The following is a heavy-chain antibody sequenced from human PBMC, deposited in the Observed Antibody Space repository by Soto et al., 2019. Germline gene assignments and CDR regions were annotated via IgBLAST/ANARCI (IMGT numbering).Heavy chain of an antibody. D-gene: IGHD3-22*01. Sequence: SVKVSCKASGGTFSSYAISWVRQAPGQGLEWMGGIIPIFGTANYAQKFQGRVTITADESTSTAYMELSSLRSEDTAVYYCARGITMIVVATFEYWGQGTRVTVSS. CDR3: ARGITMIVVATFEY. J-gene: IGHJ4*02. CDR2: IIPIFGTA. CDR1: GGTFSSYA. V-gene: IGHV1-69*13.